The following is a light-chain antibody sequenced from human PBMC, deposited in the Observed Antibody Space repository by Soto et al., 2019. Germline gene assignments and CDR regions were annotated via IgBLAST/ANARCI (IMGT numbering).Light chain of an antibody. CDR1: SSDVGGYNY. J-gene: IGLJ1*01. V-gene: IGLV2-14*01. Sequence: QSALTQPASVSGSPGQSITISCTGTSSDVGGYNYVSWYQQHPGKAPKLMIYDDTTRPSGVSNRFSGTKSGNTASLTICGLQAEDDADYYCSSYTSSSTYVFGTGTKLTVL. CDR2: DDT. CDR3: SSYTSSSTYV.